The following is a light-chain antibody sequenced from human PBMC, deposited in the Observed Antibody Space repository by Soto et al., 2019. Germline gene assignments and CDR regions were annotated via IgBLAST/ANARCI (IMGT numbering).Light chain of an antibody. J-gene: IGKJ1*01. CDR3: QQYGVSPRT. V-gene: IGKV3-20*01. CDR1: QSFTNRY. CDR2: DAS. Sequence: EVVLTQSPGTLSLSPGERATLSCRASQSFTNRYLAWYQQKPGQAPRLLIYDASSRATGISDRFSGSASGTDFTLTISRLEPEDFAVYYCQQYGVSPRTFGQGTKVDIK.